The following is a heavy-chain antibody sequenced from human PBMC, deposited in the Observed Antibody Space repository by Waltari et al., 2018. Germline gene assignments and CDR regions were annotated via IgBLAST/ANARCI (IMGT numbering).Heavy chain of an antibody. J-gene: IGHJ5*02. Sequence: QVQLVQSGAEVKKPGASVKVSCKASGYTFTGYYMHWVRQAPGQGLEWMGRIIPIFGTANYAQKFQGRVTITADKSTSTAYMELSSLRSEDTAVYYCAPLIDWFDPWGQGTLVTVSS. D-gene: IGHD2-21*01. CDR1: GYTFTGYY. CDR2: IIPIFGTA. CDR3: APLIDWFDP. V-gene: IGHV1-69*06.